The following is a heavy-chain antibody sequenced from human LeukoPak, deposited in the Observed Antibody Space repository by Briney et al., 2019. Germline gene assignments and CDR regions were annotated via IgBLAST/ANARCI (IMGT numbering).Heavy chain of an antibody. J-gene: IGHJ3*02. CDR1: GYTFTSYY. D-gene: IGHD5-18*01. V-gene: IGHV1-46*01. CDR2: INPSGGST. Sequence: ASVTVSCKASGYTFTSYYMHWVRQAPGQGLEWMGIINPSGGSTSYAQKFQGRVTMTRDTSTSTVYMEVSSLRSEDTAVYYCARPLDTAVVGGNDAFDIWGQGTMVTVSS. CDR3: ARPLDTAVVGGNDAFDI.